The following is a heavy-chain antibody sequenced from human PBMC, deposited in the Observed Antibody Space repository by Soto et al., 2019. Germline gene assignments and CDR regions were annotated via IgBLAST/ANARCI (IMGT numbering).Heavy chain of an antibody. CDR3: ARDKYDYVWGSYRPSRLDY. CDR1: GFTFSSYG. J-gene: IGHJ4*02. D-gene: IGHD3-16*02. CDR2: ISGSGVST. V-gene: IGHV3-23*01. Sequence: GGSLRLSCAASGFTFSSYGMSWVRQAPGKGLERVSGISGSGVSTYYADSVKGRFTISRDNSKNTLYLQMNSLRAEDTAVYYCARDKYDYVWGSYRPSRLDYWGQGTLVTVSS.